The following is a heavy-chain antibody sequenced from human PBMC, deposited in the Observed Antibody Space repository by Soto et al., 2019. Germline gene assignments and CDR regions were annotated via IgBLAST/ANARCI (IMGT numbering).Heavy chain of an antibody. CDR1: GFSLRTSG. Sequence: QVQLVESGGGVVQPGRSLRLSCTASGFSLRTSGMHWVRQTPGTGLEWVAVIWLDGSETHYADSVKGRFTISRDNSKNTVFLQMNSLRAEGTAVYYCARDGAPAIRGFSGYDYWGQGTLVTVSS. CDR3: ARDGAPAIRGFSGYDY. D-gene: IGHD5-12*01. J-gene: IGHJ4*02. CDR2: IWLDGSET. V-gene: IGHV3-33*01.